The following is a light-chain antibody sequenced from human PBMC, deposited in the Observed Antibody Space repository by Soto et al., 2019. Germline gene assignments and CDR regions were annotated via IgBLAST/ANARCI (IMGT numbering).Light chain of an antibody. CDR3: SAWDGRLRGGV. Sequence: QSVLTQPPSASGPPGQRVTISCFGSSSHIGNNYVYWYQHLPGTAPNLIIYGNNMRPSGVPDRLSGSKSGTSASLAISGQRSEDEADYYCSAWDGRLRGGVFGGGTKRTGL. CDR1: SSHIGNNY. V-gene: IGLV1-47*02. J-gene: IGLJ2*01. CDR2: GNN.